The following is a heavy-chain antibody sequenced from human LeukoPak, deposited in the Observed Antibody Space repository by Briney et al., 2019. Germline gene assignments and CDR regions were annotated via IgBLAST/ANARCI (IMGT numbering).Heavy chain of an antibody. J-gene: IGHJ5*02. CDR2: INHSGST. CDR1: GGSFSGYY. Sequence: SETLSLTCAVYGGSFSGYYWSWIRQPPGKGLEWIGEINHSGSTNYNPSLKSRVTISVDTSKNQFSLKLSSVTAADTAVYYCARPRGGGWFDPWGQGTLVTVSS. V-gene: IGHV4-34*01. D-gene: IGHD3-10*01. CDR3: ARPRGGGWFDP.